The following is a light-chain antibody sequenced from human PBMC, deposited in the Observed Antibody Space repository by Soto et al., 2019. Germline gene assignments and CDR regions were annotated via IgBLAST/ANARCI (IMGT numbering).Light chain of an antibody. V-gene: IGKV4-1*01. Sequence: DIVMTQSPDSLAVSLGERATVNCKSSQSLLSNSNNKNYLTWYQHKLGQPPKMLIYWASTRKSGVPDRFSGSGSGTDFTLTISSLQAEDVAVYYCQQYYGAPLTFGGGTQVDIK. CDR2: WAS. J-gene: IGKJ4*01. CDR1: QSLLSNSNNKNY. CDR3: QQYYGAPLT.